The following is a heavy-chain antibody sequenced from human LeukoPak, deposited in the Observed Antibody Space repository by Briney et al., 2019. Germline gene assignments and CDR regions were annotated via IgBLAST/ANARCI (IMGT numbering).Heavy chain of an antibody. J-gene: IGHJ3*02. CDR3: ARHDLLVDTAMFGAFDI. D-gene: IGHD5-18*01. CDR2: IYYSGST. Sequence: SETLSLTCTVSGGSISSYYWSWIRQPPGKGLEWIGYIYYSGSTNYNPSLKSRVTISVDTSKNQFSLKLSSVTAADTAVYYCARHDLLVDTAMFGAFDIWGQGTMVTVSS. V-gene: IGHV4-59*08. CDR1: GGSISSYY.